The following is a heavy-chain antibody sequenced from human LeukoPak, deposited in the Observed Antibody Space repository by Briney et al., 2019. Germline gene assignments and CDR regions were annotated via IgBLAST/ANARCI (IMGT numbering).Heavy chain of an antibody. Sequence: PGGSLRLSCAASGFTFSSYAMSGVRQAPGKGLEWVSTISGSGGSTYYADSVKGRFTISRDNSKNTLYLQMNSLRDEDTAVYYCAKDDSSNYVGWFDPWGQGTLVTVSS. D-gene: IGHD4-11*01. CDR2: ISGSGGST. CDR3: AKDDSSNYVGWFDP. V-gene: IGHV3-23*01. CDR1: GFTFSSYA. J-gene: IGHJ5*02.